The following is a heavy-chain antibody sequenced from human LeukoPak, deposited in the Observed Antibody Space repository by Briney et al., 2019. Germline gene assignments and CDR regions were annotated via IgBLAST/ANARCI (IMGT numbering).Heavy chain of an antibody. J-gene: IGHJ4*02. CDR3: AKDFERTGDCYYAFDC. CDR1: GFTVSSNY. Sequence: GGSLRLSCAASGFTVSSNYMSWVRQAPGKGLEWVSAISGSGGSMYYADSVKGRFTISRDNSKNTLYLQMNSLRAEDTAVYYCAKDFERTGDCYYAFDCWGQGTLVTVSS. CDR2: ISGSGGSM. D-gene: IGHD2-21*02. V-gene: IGHV3-23*01.